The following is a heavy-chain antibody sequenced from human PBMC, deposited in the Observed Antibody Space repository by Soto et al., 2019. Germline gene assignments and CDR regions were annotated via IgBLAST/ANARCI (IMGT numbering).Heavy chain of an antibody. V-gene: IGHV3-7*01. CDR1: GFTFSTYW. CDR3: VCGGNFFIY. CDR2: MDQDGSET. Sequence: EVQLVESGGGLVQPGGSLRLSCAASGFTFSTYWMTWVRRPPGKGLEWVANMDQDGSETYYVDSARGRFTVSRDNAKNSLYLQMNSLRVEDTAVYYCVCGGNFFIYWGQGTLVTVSP. D-gene: IGHD3-16*01. J-gene: IGHJ4*02.